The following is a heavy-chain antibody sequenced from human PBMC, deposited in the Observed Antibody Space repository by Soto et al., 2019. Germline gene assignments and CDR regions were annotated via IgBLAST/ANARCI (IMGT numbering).Heavy chain of an antibody. J-gene: IGHJ6*03. CDR3: AKDRRDYYYYMEV. V-gene: IGHV3-23*01. CDR2: ISGSGGST. Sequence: PGGSLRLSCAASGFTLSSYAMSWVRQAPGKGLEWVSAISGSGGSTYYADSVKGRFTISRDNSKNTLYLQMNSLRAEDTAVYYCAKDRRDYYYYMEVSGKGTTVTVSS. CDR1: GFTLSSYA.